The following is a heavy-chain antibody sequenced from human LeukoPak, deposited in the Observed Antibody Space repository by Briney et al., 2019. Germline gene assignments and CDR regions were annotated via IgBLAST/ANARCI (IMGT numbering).Heavy chain of an antibody. J-gene: IGHJ4*02. CDR2: ISSSSSYI. Sequence: SGGSLKLSCAASGFTFSSYSMNWVRQAPGKGLEWVSSISSSSSYIYYADSVKGRFTISRDNAKNSLYLQMNSLRAEDTAVYYCARDEATLWLPRYWGQGTLVTVSS. CDR3: ARDEATLWLPRY. V-gene: IGHV3-21*01. CDR1: GFTFSSYS. D-gene: IGHD5-12*01.